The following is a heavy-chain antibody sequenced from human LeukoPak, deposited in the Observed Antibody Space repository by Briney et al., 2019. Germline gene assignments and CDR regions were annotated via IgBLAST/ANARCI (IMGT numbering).Heavy chain of an antibody. D-gene: IGHD6-13*01. CDR2: MYYTGST. CDR1: RGSTCIFN. Sequence: ASETLSLTSTVSRGSTCIFNWCWMPPPPGRGGGWVWYMYYTGSTNYTPSLKSRVTISVDTSKNKLSLKLSSVTAADTAVYYCASHDRIAAKLGCFDSWGEGALVTVSS. CDR3: ASHDRIAAKLGCFDS. J-gene: IGHJ4*02. V-gene: IGHV4-59*08.